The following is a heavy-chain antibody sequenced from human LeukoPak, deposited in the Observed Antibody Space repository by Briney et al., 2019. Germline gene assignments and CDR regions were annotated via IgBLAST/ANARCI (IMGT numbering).Heavy chain of an antibody. D-gene: IGHD3-10*01. J-gene: IGHJ3*02. Sequence: TVGSLRLSCAAPGFTFSDCSISWIRQAPGKGLEWISYIRGASSYTNYAESVKGRFTISRVNGEDSLYLQMISRRADDTAVYYCARDRGVSRYALDAFDIWGQGTMVTVSS. CDR2: IRGASSYT. CDR1: GFTFSDCS. CDR3: ARDRGVSRYALDAFDI. V-gene: IGHV3-11*06.